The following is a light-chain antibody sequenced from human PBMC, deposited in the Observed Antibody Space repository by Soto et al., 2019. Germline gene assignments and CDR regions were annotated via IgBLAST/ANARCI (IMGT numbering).Light chain of an antibody. J-gene: IGKJ5*01. V-gene: IGKV3-20*01. CDR2: GAS. Sequence: EIALTQSPGPLSLSPGERATLSCRSSQSVSSSYLAWYQQKHGQAPRLIIYGASSRATGIPDRFSGSGSGTDCTLTISRLEPEDFAVYYCQQYGSYPITFGQGTRLEIK. CDR3: QQYGSYPIT. CDR1: QSVSSSY.